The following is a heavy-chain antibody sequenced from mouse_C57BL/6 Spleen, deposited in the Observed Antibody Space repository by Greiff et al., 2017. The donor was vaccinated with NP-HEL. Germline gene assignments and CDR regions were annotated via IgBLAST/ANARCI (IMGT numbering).Heavy chain of an antibody. J-gene: IGHJ3*01. CDR1: GFTFSSYA. CDR2: ISDGGSYT. D-gene: IGHD4-1*01. V-gene: IGHV5-4*01. Sequence: EVKVVESGGGLVKPGGSLKLSCAASGFTFSSYAMSWVRQTPEKRLEWVATISDGGSYTYYPDNVKGRFTISRDNAKNNLYLQMSHLKSEDTAMYYCARDEGLGWFAYWGQGTLVTVSA. CDR3: ARDEGLGWFAY.